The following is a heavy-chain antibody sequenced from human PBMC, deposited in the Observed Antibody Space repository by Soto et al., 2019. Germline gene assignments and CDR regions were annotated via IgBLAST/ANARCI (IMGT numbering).Heavy chain of an antibody. J-gene: IGHJ4*02. CDR2: ISYDGSNK. D-gene: IGHD6-13*01. CDR1: GFTFNSYA. V-gene: IGHV3-30*04. Sequence: GVSLRLSCAASGFTFNSYALHWVRQAPGKGLEWVAVISYDGSNKYYADSVKGRFTISRDNSENTLYLQMNSLRAEDTAVYYCAKDISSSWYVHLDYWGQGTLVTVSS. CDR3: AKDISSSWYVHLDY.